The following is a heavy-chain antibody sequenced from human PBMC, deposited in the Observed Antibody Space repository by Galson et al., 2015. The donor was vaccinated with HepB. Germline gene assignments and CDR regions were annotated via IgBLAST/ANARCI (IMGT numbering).Heavy chain of an antibody. V-gene: IGHV1-69*06. CDR3: ARDAPTTGSDWSWFDP. CDR1: GGTFSSYA. CDR2: IIPIFGTA. J-gene: IGHJ5*02. D-gene: IGHD4-17*01. Sequence: SVKVSCKASGGTFSSYAISWVRQAPGQGLEWMGGIIPIFGTANYAQKFQGRVTITADKSTSTAYMELSSLRSEDTAVYYCARDAPTTGSDWSWFDPWGQGTLVTVSS.